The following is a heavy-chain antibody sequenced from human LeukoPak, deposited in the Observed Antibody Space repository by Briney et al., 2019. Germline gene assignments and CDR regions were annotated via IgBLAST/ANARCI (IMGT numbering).Heavy chain of an antibody. Sequence: ASVKVSCKASGYTFTVYYVHWVRQAPGQGLEWMGWINPNSGGTNYAQKFQGRVTMTRDTSISTAYMDLGRLTSDDTAVYYCTRDQRQNSGLYWGQGTLVTVSS. CDR3: TRDQRQNSGLY. D-gene: IGHD3-10*01. V-gene: IGHV1-2*02. J-gene: IGHJ4*02. CDR1: GYTFTVYY. CDR2: INPNSGGT.